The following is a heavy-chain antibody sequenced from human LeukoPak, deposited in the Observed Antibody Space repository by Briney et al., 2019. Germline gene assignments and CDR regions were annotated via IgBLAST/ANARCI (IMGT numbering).Heavy chain of an antibody. D-gene: IGHD3-10*01. CDR1: GFTFTEYY. CDR2: INPNSGVT. J-gene: IGHJ6*02. CDR3: ARGHYMVRGGNGMDV. Sequence: GASVKVSCTASGFTFTEYYMHWVRQAPGQGLEWMGWINPNSGVTDYAQKFQGRVTVTRDTSISTAYMDLSSLRSDDTAVYYCARGHYMVRGGNGMDVWGQGTTVTVSS. V-gene: IGHV1-2*02.